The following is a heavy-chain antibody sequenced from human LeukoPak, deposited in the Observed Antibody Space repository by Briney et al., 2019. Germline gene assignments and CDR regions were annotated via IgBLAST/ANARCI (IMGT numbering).Heavy chain of an antibody. J-gene: IGHJ6*03. V-gene: IGHV3-48*03. CDR3: AKDATPALGTVYMDV. CDR1: GFTFSNYE. CDR2: ISNFGDII. Sequence: GRSLRLSCAASGFTFSNYEMNWVRQAPGKGLEWISHISNFGDIIHYADSVEGRFTISRDNDKNSIYLQMNSLRAEDTAVYYCAKDATPALGTVYMDVWGEGTTVTISS. D-gene: IGHD6-13*01.